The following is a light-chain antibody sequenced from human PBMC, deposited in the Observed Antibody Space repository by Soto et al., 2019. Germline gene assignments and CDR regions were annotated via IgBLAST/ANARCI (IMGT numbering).Light chain of an antibody. CDR1: QNVNKW. Sequence: DIQMTQSPSTLSASVGDRVTITCRASQNVNKWLAWFQQKPGKVPKLLIFDASTLQTGVPSRFGGGGSGTEFTLPFSGLQPDDFATYYCQQYNSYSPWTFGPGPKVEI. V-gene: IGKV1-5*01. CDR3: QQYNSYSPWT. J-gene: IGKJ1*01. CDR2: DAS.